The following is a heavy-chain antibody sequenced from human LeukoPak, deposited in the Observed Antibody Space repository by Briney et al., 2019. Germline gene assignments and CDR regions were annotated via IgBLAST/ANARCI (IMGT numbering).Heavy chain of an antibody. CDR1: GGSISSSSYY. D-gene: IGHD3-10*01. V-gene: IGHV4-39*01. CDR3: ARRSGVTMVRGVAVWFDP. CDR2: IYYSGST. J-gene: IGHJ5*02. Sequence: SETLSLTCTVSGGSISSSSYYWGWIRQPPGKGLEWIGSIYYSGSTYYNPSLKSRVTISVDTSKNQFSLKLSSVTAADTAVYYCARRSGVTMVRGVAVWFDPWGQGTLVTVSS.